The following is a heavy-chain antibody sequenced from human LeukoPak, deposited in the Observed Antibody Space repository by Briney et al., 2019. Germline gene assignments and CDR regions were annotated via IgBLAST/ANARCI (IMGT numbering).Heavy chain of an antibody. V-gene: IGHV5-51*03. D-gene: IGHD6-19*01. CDR2: IYPGDSDT. J-gene: IGHJ6*02. Sequence: PGESLKISCKGSVYIFTSYWIGWVRQMPGKRLEWMGIIYPGDSDTRYSPSFQGQVTISADKSISTAYLQWSSLKASDTAMYYCARYTIDRSGWYNYYYGMDVWGQGTTVTVSS. CDR1: VYIFTSYW. CDR3: ARYTIDRSGWYNYYYGMDV.